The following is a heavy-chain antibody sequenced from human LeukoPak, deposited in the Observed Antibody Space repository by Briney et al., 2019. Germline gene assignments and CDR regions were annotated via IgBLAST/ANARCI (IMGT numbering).Heavy chain of an antibody. D-gene: IGHD5-12*01. Sequence: SETLSLTCAVYGGSFSGYYWSWIRQPPGKGLEWIGEINHSGSTNYNPSLKSRVTISVDTSKNQFSLKLSSVTAADTAVYYCARGLGRTKWLIDYWGQGTLSPSPQ. J-gene: IGHJ4*02. CDR2: INHSGST. CDR1: GGSFSGYY. CDR3: ARGLGRTKWLIDY. V-gene: IGHV4-34*01.